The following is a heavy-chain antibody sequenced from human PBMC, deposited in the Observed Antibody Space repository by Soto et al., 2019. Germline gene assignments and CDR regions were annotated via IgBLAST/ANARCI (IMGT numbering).Heavy chain of an antibody. CDR3: ARGRPPLDY. CDR2: INHSGST. Sequence: KASESLSLTCAAYGGSFSGYDWSWIRQPPGKGLEWIGEINHSGSTNYNPSLKSRVTISVDTSKNQFSLKLSSVTAADTGVYYCARGRPPLDYWGQGTLVTVSS. D-gene: IGHD6-6*01. V-gene: IGHV4-34*01. CDR1: GGSFSGYD. J-gene: IGHJ4*02.